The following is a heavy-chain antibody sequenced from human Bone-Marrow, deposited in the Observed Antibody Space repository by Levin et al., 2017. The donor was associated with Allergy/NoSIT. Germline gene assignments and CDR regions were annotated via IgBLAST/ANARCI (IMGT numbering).Heavy chain of an antibody. J-gene: IGHJ4*02. CDR2: MYYSGIS. CDR1: GGSINSGGYY. Sequence: NSSETLSLTCTVSGGSINSGGYYWTWIRQPPGQGLEWLGYMYYSGISDYNPSLKSRLTISVDASRNQFSLKLTSVTAADTAVYYCARDRGLLSGYYIENWGQGTLVTVSS. V-gene: IGHV4-31*03. D-gene: IGHD3-3*01. CDR3: ARDRGLLSGYYIEN.